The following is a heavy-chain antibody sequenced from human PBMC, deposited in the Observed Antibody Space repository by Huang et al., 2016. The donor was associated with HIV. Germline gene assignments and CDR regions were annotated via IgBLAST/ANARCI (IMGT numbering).Heavy chain of an antibody. V-gene: IGHV1-3*01. CDR1: GYTFSSHA. Sequence: QVQLVQSGAEVKKPGTSVKVSCKTSGYTFSSHALHLLRQAPGQRPEWMGWINGGNGDTKYSQKCQGRVTITSDTSANIGYMELNSLLSEDTAVYYCARDPLDIRRHFDFWGQGSLVTVSS. J-gene: IGHJ4*02. D-gene: IGHD3-3*01. CDR2: INGGNGDT. CDR3: ARDPLDIRRHFDF.